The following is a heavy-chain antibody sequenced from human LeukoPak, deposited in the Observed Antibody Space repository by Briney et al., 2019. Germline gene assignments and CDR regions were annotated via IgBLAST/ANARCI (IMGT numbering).Heavy chain of an antibody. J-gene: IGHJ4*02. CDR1: GYTFTGYY. D-gene: IGHD6-13*01. V-gene: IGHV1-2*06. Sequence: ASVKVSCKASGYTFTGYYMHWVRQAPGQGLEWMGRINPNSGGTNYAQKFQGRVTMTRDTSISTAYMELSRLRSDDTAVYYCASPLRGIAAAGVGAFDYWGQGTLVTASS. CDR2: INPNSGGT. CDR3: ASPLRGIAAAGVGAFDY.